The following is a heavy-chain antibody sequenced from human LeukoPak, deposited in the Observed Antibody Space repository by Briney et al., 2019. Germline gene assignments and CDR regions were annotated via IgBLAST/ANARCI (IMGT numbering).Heavy chain of an antibody. Sequence: ASVKVSCKASGGTFGSYAISWVRQAPGQGLEWMGGIIPIFGTANYAQKFQGRVTITADESTSTAYMELSSLRSEDTAVYYCATLAAAGLYFDYWGQGTLVTVSS. CDR3: ATLAAAGLYFDY. CDR2: IIPIFGTA. D-gene: IGHD6-13*01. V-gene: IGHV1-69*13. CDR1: GGTFGSYA. J-gene: IGHJ4*02.